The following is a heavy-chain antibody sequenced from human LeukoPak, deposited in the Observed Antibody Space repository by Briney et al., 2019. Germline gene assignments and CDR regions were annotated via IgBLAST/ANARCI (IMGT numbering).Heavy chain of an antibody. D-gene: IGHD6-13*01. CDR2: ISGSGGST. V-gene: IGHV3-23*01. Sequence: PGGSLRLSCAASGFTFSSYAMSWVRQAPGKGLGGVSAISGSGGSTYYADSVKGRFTISRDNSKNTLYLQMNSLRAEDTAVYYCAKTLYSSSWYAGDYWGQGTLVTVSS. CDR1: GFTFSSYA. J-gene: IGHJ4*02. CDR3: AKTLYSSSWYAGDY.